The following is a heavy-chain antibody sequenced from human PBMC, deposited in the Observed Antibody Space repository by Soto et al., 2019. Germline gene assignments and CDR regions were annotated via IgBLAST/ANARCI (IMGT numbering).Heavy chain of an antibody. V-gene: IGHV3-30-3*01. CDR2: ISYDGSNK. CDR1: GFTFSSYA. J-gene: IGHJ4*02. CDR3: AREHSGSYSWRFRFSAYFDY. Sequence: GGSLRLSCAASGFTFSSYAMHWVRQAPGKGLEWVAVISYDGSNKYYADSVKGRFTISRDNSKNTRYLQMNSLRAEDTAVYYCAREHSGSYSWRFRFSAYFDYWGQGTLVTVSS. D-gene: IGHD1-26*01.